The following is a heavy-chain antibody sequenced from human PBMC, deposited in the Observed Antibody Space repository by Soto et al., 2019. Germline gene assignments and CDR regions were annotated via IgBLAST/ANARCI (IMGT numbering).Heavy chain of an antibody. CDR1: GGSISNYY. CDR3: ARTTAVPNTLRSRYFFDY. CDR2: VYYSGTT. D-gene: IGHD4-17*01. J-gene: IGHJ4*02. V-gene: IGHV4-59*01. Sequence: SETLSLTCTVSGGSISNYYWTWIRQPAGKRLEWIGYVYYSGTTNYNPSLKSRVTISVDLPKNQFSLRLSSVTTADTALYYCARTTAVPNTLRSRYFFDYWGQGTLVTVSS.